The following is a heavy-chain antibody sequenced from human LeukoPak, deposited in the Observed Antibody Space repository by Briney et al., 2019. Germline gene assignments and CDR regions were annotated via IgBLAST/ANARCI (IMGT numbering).Heavy chain of an antibody. V-gene: IGHV4-59*01. CDR1: GGSISSYY. Sequence: SETLSLTCTVSGGSISSYYWSWIRQPPGKGLEWIGYIYYTRGTHYNPSLKSRVTISVDTSKNQFSLKLSSVTAADTAVYYCARAPTLYYFDSWGQGTLFTVSS. J-gene: IGHJ4*02. CDR2: IYYTRGT. CDR3: ARAPTLYYFDS. D-gene: IGHD1-1*01.